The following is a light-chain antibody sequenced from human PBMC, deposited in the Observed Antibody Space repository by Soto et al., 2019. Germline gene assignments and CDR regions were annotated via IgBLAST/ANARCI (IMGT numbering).Light chain of an antibody. CDR3: QQRSTSPGT. V-gene: IGKV3-11*01. CDR2: DAS. Sequence: EIVLTQSPATLSLSPGERATLSCRASQSVSTYLAWYQQKPGQAPRLLISDASNRATGIPARFSGSGSVTDFTLTISSLEPEDFAVYYWQQRSTSPGTFGGGTKVEIK. J-gene: IGKJ4*01. CDR1: QSVSTY.